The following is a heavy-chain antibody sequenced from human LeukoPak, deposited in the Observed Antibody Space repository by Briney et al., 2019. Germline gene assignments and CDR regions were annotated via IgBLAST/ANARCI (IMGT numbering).Heavy chain of an antibody. CDR2: ITTGRTYL. J-gene: IGHJ4*02. D-gene: IGHD4/OR15-4a*01. V-gene: IGHV3-21*01. Sequence: GGSLRLSCAASGFTVSSCYMSWVRQAPGMGLEWVSSITTGRTYLYYADSVKGRFTVSRDNAKNSLFLQMSSLRAEDTAVYYCATNSNFDYWGQGTLVTVSS. CDR3: ATNSNFDY. CDR1: GFTVSSCY.